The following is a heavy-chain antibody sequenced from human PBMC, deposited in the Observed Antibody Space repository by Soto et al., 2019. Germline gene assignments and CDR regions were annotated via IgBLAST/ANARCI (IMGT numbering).Heavy chain of an antibody. CDR1: GFTFSSYS. V-gene: IGHV3-21*01. J-gene: IGHJ3*02. CDR2: ISSSSSYI. Sequence: GGSLRLSCGASGFTFSSYSMNWVRQAPGKGLEWVSSISSSSSYIYYADSVKGRFTISRDNAKNSLYLQMNSLRAEDTAVYYCARGITYYDFWSGYAALGAFDIWGQGTMVTVSS. D-gene: IGHD3-3*01. CDR3: ARGITYYDFWSGYAALGAFDI.